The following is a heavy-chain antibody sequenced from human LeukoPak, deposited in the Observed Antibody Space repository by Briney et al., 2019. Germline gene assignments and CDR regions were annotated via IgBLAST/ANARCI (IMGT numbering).Heavy chain of an antibody. D-gene: IGHD3-22*01. CDR1: GGSISSYY. J-gene: IGHJ4*02. Sequence: SETLSLTCTVSGGSISSYYWSWIRQPPGKGLEWIGYIYYSGSTNYNPSLKSRVTISVDTSKNQFSLKLSSVTAADTAVFYCARGDDSGYYVGGYYFDYWGQGILVTVSS. V-gene: IGHV4-59*08. CDR2: IYYSGST. CDR3: ARGDDSGYYVGGYYFDY.